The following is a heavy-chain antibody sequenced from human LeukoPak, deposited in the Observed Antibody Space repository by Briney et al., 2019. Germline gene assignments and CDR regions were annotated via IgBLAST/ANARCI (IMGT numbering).Heavy chain of an antibody. D-gene: IGHD4-17*01. Sequence: SQTLSLTFAISGDSVSRNSVAWNWVRQSPSRGLEWLGRTYYRSWWYYDYAVSVKSIITIHPDTSKNQFSLHLNSVTPEDTAVYYCARDHDYGDYGTYEDYWGQGTLVTVSS. J-gene: IGHJ4*02. V-gene: IGHV6-1*01. CDR2: TYYRSWWYY. CDR1: GDSVSRNSVA. CDR3: ARDHDYGDYGTYEDY.